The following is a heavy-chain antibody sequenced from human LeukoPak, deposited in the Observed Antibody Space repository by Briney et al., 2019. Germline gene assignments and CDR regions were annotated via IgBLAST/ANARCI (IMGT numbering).Heavy chain of an antibody. CDR3: ARDSPQIFPRAFDI. CDR2: IYYSGST. Sequence: SSETLSLTCTVSGGSVSSSNYYWSWIRQPPGKGLEWIGYIYYSGSTNYNPSLKSRITISADTSKNQFSLKLSSVTAADTAVYYCARDSPQIFPRAFDIWGQGTMVTVSS. V-gene: IGHV4-61*01. D-gene: IGHD3-9*01. CDR1: GGSVSSSNYY. J-gene: IGHJ3*02.